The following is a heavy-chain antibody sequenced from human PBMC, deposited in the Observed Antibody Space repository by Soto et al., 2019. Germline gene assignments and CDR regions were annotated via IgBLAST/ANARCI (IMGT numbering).Heavy chain of an antibody. CDR3: ARHISNFRYYYYARDG. CDR1: GYPFTAYW. CDR2: IYPGDSDT. J-gene: IGHJ6*02. V-gene: IGHV5-51*01. Sequence: GESLTISCEGAGYPFTAYWIGWVRPLHGRGLEWMGIIYPGDSDTRYSPSFQGHVTITVDKSTSTAYLQWNTLKASDTAMYYGARHISNFRYYYYARDGWGQGTTVTVS. D-gene: IGHD4-4*01.